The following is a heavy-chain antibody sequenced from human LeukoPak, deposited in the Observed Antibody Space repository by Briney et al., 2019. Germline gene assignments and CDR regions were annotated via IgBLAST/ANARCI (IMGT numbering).Heavy chain of an antibody. Sequence: SETLSLTCAVYGGSFSGYYWSWIRQPPGKGLEWIGEINHSGSTNYNPSLKSRVTISVDTSKNQFSLKLSSVTAADTAVYYCARRCGSTKMYNWFDPWGQGTLVTVSS. CDR2: INHSGST. CDR1: GGSFSGYY. J-gene: IGHJ5*02. V-gene: IGHV4-34*01. D-gene: IGHD5-12*01. CDR3: ARRCGSTKMYNWFDP.